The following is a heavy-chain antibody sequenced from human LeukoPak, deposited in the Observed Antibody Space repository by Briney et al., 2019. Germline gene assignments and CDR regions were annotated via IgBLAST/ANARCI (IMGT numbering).Heavy chain of an antibody. CDR2: IWSDGSNK. J-gene: IGHJ6*02. CDR3: ARDWIHYGMDV. Sequence: GGSLRLSCAASGFIFSSYGMHWVRQAPGKGLEWVAIIWSDGSNKYYVDSVKGRFTISRDNSKNTLYLQMNSLRVEDTAVYYCARDWIHYGMDVWGQGTTVTVSS. D-gene: IGHD2-2*03. CDR1: GFIFSSYG. V-gene: IGHV3-33*01.